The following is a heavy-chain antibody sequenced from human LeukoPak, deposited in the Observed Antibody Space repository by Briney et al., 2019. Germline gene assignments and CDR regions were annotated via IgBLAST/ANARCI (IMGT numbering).Heavy chain of an antibody. CDR3: ARSYYDFWSGFYSDF. D-gene: IGHD3-3*01. CDR1: GGSINSHY. J-gene: IGHJ4*02. Sequence: SETLSLTCTVSGGSINSHYWSWIRRPPGKGLQWIGFISYSGSTCYNPSLMSRVTISVDTSKNQFSLKLNSVTAADTALYFCARSYYDFWSGFYSDFWGQGALVTVSS. CDR2: ISYSGST. V-gene: IGHV4-59*11.